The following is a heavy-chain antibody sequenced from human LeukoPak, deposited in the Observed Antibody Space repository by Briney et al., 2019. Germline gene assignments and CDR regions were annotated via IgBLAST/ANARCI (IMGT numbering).Heavy chain of an antibody. CDR1: GLSFSTYS. CDR3: ARDLTTVVTTMGAFDI. D-gene: IGHD4-23*01. V-gene: IGHV3-21*01. CDR2: ISSSSSYI. Sequence: GGSLRLSCAASGLSFSTYSMNWVRQAPGKGLEWVSSISSSSSYIYYADSVKGRFTISRDNAKNSLYLQMNSLRAEDTAVYYCARDLTTVVTTMGAFDIWGQGTMVTVSS. J-gene: IGHJ3*02.